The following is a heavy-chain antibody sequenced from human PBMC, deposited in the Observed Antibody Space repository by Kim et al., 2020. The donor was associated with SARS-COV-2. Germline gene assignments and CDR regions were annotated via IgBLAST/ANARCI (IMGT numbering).Heavy chain of an antibody. CDR2: ISGSGGST. CDR1: GFTFSSYA. CDR3: AKSYYDILTGYYYDY. J-gene: IGHJ4*02. D-gene: IGHD3-9*01. V-gene: IGHV3-23*01. Sequence: GGSLRLSCAASGFTFSSYAMSWVRQAPGKGLEWVSAISGSGGSTYYADSVKGRFTISRDNSKNTLYLQMNSLRAEDTAVYYCAKSYYDILTGYYYDYWGQGTLVTVSS.